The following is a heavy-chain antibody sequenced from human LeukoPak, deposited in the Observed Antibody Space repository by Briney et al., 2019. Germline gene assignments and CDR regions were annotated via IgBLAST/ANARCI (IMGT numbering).Heavy chain of an antibody. V-gene: IGHV4-61*02. CDR3: ARQGYYYGSGSYYNEAYMDV. CDR1: GGSISSGSYY. CDR2: IYTSGST. D-gene: IGHD3-10*01. Sequence: SETLSLTCTVSGGSISSGSYYWSWIRQPAGKGLEWIGRIYTSGSTNYNPSLKSRVTISVDTSKNQFSLKLSSVTAADTAVYYCARQGYYYGSGSYYNEAYMDVWGKGTTVTISS. J-gene: IGHJ6*03.